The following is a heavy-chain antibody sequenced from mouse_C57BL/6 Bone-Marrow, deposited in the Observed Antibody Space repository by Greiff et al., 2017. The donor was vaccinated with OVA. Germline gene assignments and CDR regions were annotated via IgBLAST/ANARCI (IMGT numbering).Heavy chain of an antibody. CDR2: IRNKANNHAT. V-gene: IGHV6-6*01. D-gene: IGHD2-4*01. J-gene: IGHJ2*01. CDR3: TRYYDYDGDFDY. CDR1: GFTFSDAW. Sequence: EVQVVESGGGLVQPGGYMKLSCAASGFTFSDAWMDWVRQSPEKGLEWVAEIRNKANNHATYYAESVKGRFTISRDDSKSSVYLQMNSLRAEDTGIYYCTRYYDYDGDFDYWGQGTTLTVSS.